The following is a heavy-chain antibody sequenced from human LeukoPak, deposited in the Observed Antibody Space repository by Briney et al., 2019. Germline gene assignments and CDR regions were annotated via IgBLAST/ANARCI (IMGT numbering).Heavy chain of an antibody. J-gene: IGHJ3*02. CDR1: GGSISSGSYF. CDR3: AREPHSSGSYSGDAFDI. Sequence: SYTLSLTCTVSGGSISSGSYFWSWIRQPAGKGLEWIGRIYISGRTNYNASLKSRVTISIDTSKNQLSLKLSSVTAADTAVYYCAREPHSSGSYSGDAFDIWGQGTMVTVSS. CDR2: IYISGRT. V-gene: IGHV4-61*02. D-gene: IGHD1-26*01.